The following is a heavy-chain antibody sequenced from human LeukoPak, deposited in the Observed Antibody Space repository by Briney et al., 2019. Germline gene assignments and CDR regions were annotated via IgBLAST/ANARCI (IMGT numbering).Heavy chain of an antibody. CDR3: AKDGYCSSASCYLVDYRSFYYYGMDV. CDR2: ISWNSGSI. V-gene: IGHV3-9*01. D-gene: IGHD2-2*01. J-gene: IGHJ6*02. Sequence: GRSLRLSCAASGFTFDDYAMHWVRQAPGKGLEWVSGISWNSGSIGYADSVKGRFTISRDNAKNSLYLQMNSLRAEDTALYYCAKDGYCSSASCYLVDYRSFYYYGMDVWGQGTTVTVSS. CDR1: GFTFDDYA.